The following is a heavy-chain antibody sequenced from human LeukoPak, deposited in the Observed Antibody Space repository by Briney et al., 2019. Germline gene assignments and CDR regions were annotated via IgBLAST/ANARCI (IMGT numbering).Heavy chain of an antibody. D-gene: IGHD6-6*01. Sequence: GGSLRLSCAASGFTFSSYWMHWVRQAPGKGLVWVSRINTDGSSTSYADSVKGRFTISRDNAKNTLYLQMNSLRAEDTAVYYCARRVDIAAPLQYYYYMDVWGKGTTVTVSS. J-gene: IGHJ6*03. CDR3: ARRVDIAAPLQYYYYMDV. CDR2: INTDGSST. V-gene: IGHV3-74*01. CDR1: GFTFSSYW.